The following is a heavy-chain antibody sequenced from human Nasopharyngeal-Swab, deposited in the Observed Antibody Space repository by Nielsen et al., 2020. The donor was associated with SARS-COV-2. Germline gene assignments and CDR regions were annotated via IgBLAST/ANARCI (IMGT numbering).Heavy chain of an antibody. CDR1: GFTFSSYG. V-gene: IGHV3-30*03. D-gene: IGHD1-26*01. Sequence: GESLKISCAASGFTFSSYGMHWVRQAPGKGLEWVAVISYDGSNKYYADSVKGRFTISRDNSKNTLYLQMNSLRAEDTAVYYCARDRRGGSYSSFDYWGQGTLVTVSS. J-gene: IGHJ4*02. CDR2: ISYDGSNK. CDR3: ARDRRGGSYSSFDY.